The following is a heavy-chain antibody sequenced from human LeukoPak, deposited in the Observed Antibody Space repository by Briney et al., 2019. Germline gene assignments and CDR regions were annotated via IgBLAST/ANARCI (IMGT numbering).Heavy chain of an antibody. CDR1: GFTFSSYW. D-gene: IGHD3-3*01. CDR2: ISSSSGTI. J-gene: IGHJ5*02. V-gene: IGHV3-48*04. Sequence: GGSLRLSCAASGFTFSSYWMSWVRQAPGEGLEWLSYISSSSGTIYYADSVKGRFTISRDNAKNSLYLQMNSLRAEDTAVYYCARAGGSYYDFWSGYYNWFDPWGQGTLVTVSS. CDR3: ARAGGSYYDFWSGYYNWFDP.